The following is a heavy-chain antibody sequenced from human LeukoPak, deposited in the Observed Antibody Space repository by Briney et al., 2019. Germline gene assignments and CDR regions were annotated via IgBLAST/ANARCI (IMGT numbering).Heavy chain of an antibody. D-gene: IGHD5-18*01. J-gene: IGHJ5*02. CDR2: IYYSGST. CDR3: AREVFLDTAMYWFDP. Sequence: PSQTLSLTCTVSGGSISSGGYSWSWIRQHPGKGLEWIGYIYYSGSTYYNPSLKSRVTISVDTSKNQFSLKLSSVTAADTAVYYCAREVFLDTAMYWFDPWGQGTLVTVSS. CDR1: GGSISSGGYS. V-gene: IGHV4-31*03.